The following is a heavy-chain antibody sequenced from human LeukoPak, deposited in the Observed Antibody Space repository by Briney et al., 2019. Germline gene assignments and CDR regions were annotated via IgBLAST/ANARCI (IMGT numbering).Heavy chain of an antibody. CDR3: ATLSYYYDSSGSSFIDY. CDR2: FDPEDGET. CDR1: GYTLTELS. D-gene: IGHD3-22*01. V-gene: IGHV1-24*01. Sequence: GASVKVSCKVSGYTLTELSMHWVRQAPGKGLEWMGGFDPEDGETIYAQKFQGRVTMTEDTSTDTAYMELSSLRSEDMAVYYCATLSYYYDSSGSSFIDYWGQGTLVTVSS. J-gene: IGHJ4*02.